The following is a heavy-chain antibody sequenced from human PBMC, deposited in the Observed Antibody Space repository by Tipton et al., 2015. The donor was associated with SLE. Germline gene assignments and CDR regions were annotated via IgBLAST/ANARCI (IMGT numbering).Heavy chain of an antibody. D-gene: IGHD3-22*01. J-gene: IGHJ6*02. CDR2: ISAYNGNT. V-gene: IGHV1-18*01. Sequence: QVQLVQSGAEVKKPGASVKVSCKASGYTFTSYGISWVRQAPGQGLEGMGWISAYNGNTNYAQKLQGRVTMTTDTSTSTAYMELRSLRSDDTAVYYCARVYYDSSGYYSPRYGMDVWGQGTTVTVSS. CDR1: GYTFTSYG. CDR3: ARVYYDSSGYYSPRYGMDV.